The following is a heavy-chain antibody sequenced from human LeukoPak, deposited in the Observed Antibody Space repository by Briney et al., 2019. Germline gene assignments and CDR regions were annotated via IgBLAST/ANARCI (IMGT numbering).Heavy chain of an antibody. J-gene: IGHJ6*02. Sequence: SVKVSCKASGGTSSSYAISWVRQAPGQGLAWMGGIIPIFGTANYAQKFQGRVTITADESTSTAYMELSSLRSEDTAVYYCAREKGSIVVVTSHLYYYYGMDVWGQGTTVTVSS. CDR1: GGTSSSYA. CDR2: IIPIFGTA. CDR3: AREKGSIVVVTSHLYYYYGMDV. D-gene: IGHD2-21*02. V-gene: IGHV1-69*13.